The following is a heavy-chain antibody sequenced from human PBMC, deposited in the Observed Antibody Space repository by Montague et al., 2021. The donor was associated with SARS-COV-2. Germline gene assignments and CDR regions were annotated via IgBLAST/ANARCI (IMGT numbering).Heavy chain of an antibody. J-gene: IGHJ6*02. CDR3: ACGEITTRGLIYYYGMDV. D-gene: IGHD3-10*01. CDR1: GSSISSSSYY. CDR2: IYYSGNT. Sequence: SETLSLTCTVSGSSISSSSYYWGWIRQPPGKGLEWIGNIYYSGNTYYNPSLKSRVTISVDTSKNQFSLKLSSVTAADTAVYYCACGEITTRGLIYYYGMDVWGQGTTVTVSS. V-gene: IGHV4-39*01.